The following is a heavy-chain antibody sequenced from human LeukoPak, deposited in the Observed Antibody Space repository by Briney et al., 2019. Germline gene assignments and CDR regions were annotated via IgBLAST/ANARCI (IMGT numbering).Heavy chain of an antibody. CDR3: ASISHVWSGYYTVHFDY. CDR1: GYTFTDYF. Sequence: ASVKVSCKTSGYTFTDYFMHWVRQAPGQGLEWMGWINPNSGDTNYAQKFQGRVTMTRDTSISTAYMDLNRLRSDDTAVYYCASISHVWSGYYTVHFDYWGQGTLVTASS. V-gene: IGHV1-2*02. J-gene: IGHJ4*02. CDR2: INPNSGDT. D-gene: IGHD3-3*02.